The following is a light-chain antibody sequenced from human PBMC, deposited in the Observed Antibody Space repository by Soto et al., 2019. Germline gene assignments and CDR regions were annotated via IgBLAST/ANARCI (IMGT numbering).Light chain of an antibody. V-gene: IGLV2-23*03. CDR2: EGS. CDR1: SSDVGSYNL. CDR3: CSNAGSSTFEAYV. J-gene: IGLJ1*01. Sequence: QSALTRPASVSGSPGQSITISCTGTSSDVGSYNLVSWYQQHPGKAPKLMIYEGSKRPSGVSNRFSGSKSGNTASLTTSWLQTRDEAVSFSCSNAGSSTFEAYVFGTGTKVTVL.